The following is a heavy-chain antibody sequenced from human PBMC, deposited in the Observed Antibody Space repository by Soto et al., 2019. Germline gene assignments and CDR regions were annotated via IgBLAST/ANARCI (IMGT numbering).Heavy chain of an antibody. J-gene: IGHJ6*02. CDR2: ISYDGSNK. V-gene: IGHV3-30*18. CDR3: AKRGAVESIGELLWGGGPYYYDGMDV. D-gene: IGHD3-10*01. Sequence: QVQLVESGGGVVQPGRSLRLSCAASGFTFSSYGMHWVRQAPGKGLEWVAVISYDGSNKYYADSVKGRFTISRDNSKNTLCVQMNSLRAEDTAVDYCAKRGAVESIGELLWGGGPYYYDGMDVWGQGTTVTVSS. CDR1: GFTFSSYG.